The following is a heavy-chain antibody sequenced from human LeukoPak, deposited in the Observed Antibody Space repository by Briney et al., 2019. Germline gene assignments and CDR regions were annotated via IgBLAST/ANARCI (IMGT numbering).Heavy chain of an antibody. Sequence: ASVKVSCKASGYTFTSYWIQWVRQAPGQGLEWMGLINPDGGSTAYAHRFQGRVIMTRDTSTSTAYMELSSLRSEDTAVYYCARDYCSGGSCYYDYWGQGTLVTVSS. CDR3: ARDYCSGGSCYYDY. D-gene: IGHD2-15*01. J-gene: IGHJ4*02. V-gene: IGHV1-46*01. CDR1: GYTFTSYW. CDR2: INPDGGST.